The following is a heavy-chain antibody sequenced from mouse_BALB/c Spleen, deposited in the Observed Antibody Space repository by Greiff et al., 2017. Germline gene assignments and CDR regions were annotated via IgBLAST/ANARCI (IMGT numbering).Heavy chain of an antibody. J-gene: IGHJ1*01. V-gene: IGHV1-84*02. CDR3: ARHDYGSNYWYFDV. CDR1: GYTFTDYY. Sequence: QVQLQQPGPELVKPGASVKISCKASGYTFTDYYINWVKQKPGQGLEWIGWIYPGSGNTKYNEKFKGKATLTVDTSSSTAYMQLSSLTSEDTAVYFCARHDYGSNYWYFDVWGAGTTVTVSS. D-gene: IGHD1-1*01. CDR2: IYPGSGNT.